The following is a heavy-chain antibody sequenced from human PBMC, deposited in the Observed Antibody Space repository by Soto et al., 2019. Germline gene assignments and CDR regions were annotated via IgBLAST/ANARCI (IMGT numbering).Heavy chain of an antibody. CDR2: INHSGST. Sequence: QVQLQQWGAGLLKPSETLSLTCAVYGGSFSGYYWSWIRQPPGKGLEWIGEINHSGSTKYNPSLKLRVTKSVDTSKNQFSLKLSSVTAAVTAVYYCASTNYYYYGMDVWGQGTTVTVSS. CDR3: ASTNYYYYGMDV. V-gene: IGHV4-34*01. J-gene: IGHJ6*02. CDR1: GGSFSGYY.